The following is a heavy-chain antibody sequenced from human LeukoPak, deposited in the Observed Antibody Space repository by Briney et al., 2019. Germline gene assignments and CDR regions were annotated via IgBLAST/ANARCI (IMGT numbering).Heavy chain of an antibody. D-gene: IGHD3-22*01. J-gene: IGHJ4*02. CDR3: ARDHRVVTPLRPYYYDSSGYYPDY. V-gene: IGHV1-2*06. Sequence: ASVKVSRKASQYTFTDYFLHWVRQAPGQGLEWMGRINPNSGGTNYAQNFRGRVTTTRDTSISTAYMEVRSLTSDDTAVYYCARDHRVVTPLRPYYYDSSGYYPDYWGQGTLVTVSS. CDR2: INPNSGGT. CDR1: QYTFTDYF.